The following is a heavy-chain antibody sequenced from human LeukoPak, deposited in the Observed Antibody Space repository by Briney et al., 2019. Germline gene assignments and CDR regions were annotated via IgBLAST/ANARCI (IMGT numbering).Heavy chain of an antibody. V-gene: IGHV1-69*06. J-gene: IGHJ4*02. Sequence: SVKVSCKASGGTFSSYAISWVRQAPGQGLEWMGGFIPIFGTANYAQKFQGRVTITADKSTSTAYMELSSLRSEDTAVYYCARSPIKDIAAASYYFDYWGQGTLVTVSS. CDR1: GGTFSSYA. CDR2: FIPIFGTA. D-gene: IGHD6-13*01. CDR3: ARSPIKDIAAASYYFDY.